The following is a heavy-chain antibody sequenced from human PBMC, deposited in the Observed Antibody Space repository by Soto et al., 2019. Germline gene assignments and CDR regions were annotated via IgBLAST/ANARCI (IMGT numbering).Heavy chain of an antibody. V-gene: IGHV1-2*02. CDR2: INPNSGGT. Sequence: ASVKVSCKASGYTFTGYYMHWVRQAPGQGLEWMGWINPNSGGTNYAQKFQGRVTMTRDTSISTAYMELSRLRSDDTAVYYCARDVELRRELWFGYWGQGTLVTVPS. J-gene: IGHJ4*02. CDR3: ARDVELRRELWFGY. D-gene: IGHD3-16*01. CDR1: GYTFTGYY.